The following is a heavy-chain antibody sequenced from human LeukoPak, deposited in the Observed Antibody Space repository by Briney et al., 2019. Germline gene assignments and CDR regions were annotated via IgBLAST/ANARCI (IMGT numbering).Heavy chain of an antibody. CDR2: IYYSGST. D-gene: IGHD4-23*01. CDR1: GGSISSYY. Sequence: PSETLSLTCTVSGGSISSYYWSWIRQPPGKGLEWIGYIYYSGSTNYNPSLKSRVTISVDTSKNQFSLKLSSVTAADTAVYYRARVRDYGGNDYWGQGTLVTVSS. V-gene: IGHV4-59*01. CDR3: ARVRDYGGNDY. J-gene: IGHJ4*02.